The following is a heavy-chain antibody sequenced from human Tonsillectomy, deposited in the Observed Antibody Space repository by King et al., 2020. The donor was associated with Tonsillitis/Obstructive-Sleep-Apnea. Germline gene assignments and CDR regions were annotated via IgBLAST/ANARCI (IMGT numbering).Heavy chain of an antibody. V-gene: IGHV4-34*01. CDR2: INHSGST. Sequence: VQLQQWGAGLLKPSEPLSLTCAVYGGSFSGYYWSWIRQPPGKGLEWIGEINHSGSTNYNPSLKSRVTISVDTSKNQFSLKLTSVTAADTAVYYCARGSVVVVPAAIVWWFDPWGQGTLVTVSS. CDR1: GGSFSGYY. J-gene: IGHJ5*02. D-gene: IGHD2-2*01. CDR3: ARGSVVVVPAAIVWWFDP.